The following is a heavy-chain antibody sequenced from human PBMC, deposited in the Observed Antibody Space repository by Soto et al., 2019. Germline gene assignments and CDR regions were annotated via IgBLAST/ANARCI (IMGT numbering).Heavy chain of an antibody. J-gene: IGHJ4*02. CDR2: ISAGGGST. D-gene: IGHD6-13*01. V-gene: IGHV3-23*01. CDR1: GFIFSSYA. Sequence: PGGSLRLSCAASGFIFSSYAMSWVRQPPGKGLEWVSTISAGGGSTFYADSVKGRFTISRDNSKDTLSLQMSSLTADDTASYYCAKGPIAGRAYYFDYWGQGT. CDR3: AKGPIAGRAYYFDY.